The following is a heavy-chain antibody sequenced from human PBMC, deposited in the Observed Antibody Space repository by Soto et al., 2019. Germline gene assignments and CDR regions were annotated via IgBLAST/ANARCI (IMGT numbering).Heavy chain of an antibody. J-gene: IGHJ6*02. D-gene: IGHD2-2*01. Sequence: GESLKISCKASGYSFTSLWIGWVRQMPGKGLEWMGIINPGDSYTNYSPSFQGHVTISADKSISTAYLQWSSLKASDTAMYYCARQSVVVPAYGMDVWGQGTTVTVSS. CDR3: ARQSVVVPAYGMDV. V-gene: IGHV5-51*01. CDR1: GYSFTSLW. CDR2: INPGDSYT.